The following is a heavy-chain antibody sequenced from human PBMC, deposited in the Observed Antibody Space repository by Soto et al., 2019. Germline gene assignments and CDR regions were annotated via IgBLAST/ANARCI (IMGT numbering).Heavy chain of an antibody. J-gene: IGHJ4*02. CDR1: GGSFSDYI. CDR2: INHSGSA. V-gene: IGHV4-34*01. CDR3: ARGLISGSHYSGGWYYFDS. Sequence: SETLSLTCDVYGGSFSDYIWTWIRHTPGKGLQWIGQINHSGSANYNPSLKSRVTISVHTSSSQFSLELSSVTAADTAVYYCARGLISGSHYSGGWYYFDSWGQGTQVTVSS. D-gene: IGHD1-26*01.